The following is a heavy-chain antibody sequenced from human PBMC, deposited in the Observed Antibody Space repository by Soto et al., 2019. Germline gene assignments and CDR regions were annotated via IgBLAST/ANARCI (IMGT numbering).Heavy chain of an antibody. Sequence: GGSLRLSCAASGFTFSSYAMSWVRQAPGKGLEWVSAISGSGGSTYYADSVKGRFTISRDNSKNTLYLQMNSLRAEDTAVYYCAKGGWLWELRNWFDPWGQGTLVTVSS. CDR3: AKGGWLWELRNWFDP. CDR2: ISGSGGST. D-gene: IGHD1-26*01. CDR1: GFTFSSYA. V-gene: IGHV3-23*01. J-gene: IGHJ5*02.